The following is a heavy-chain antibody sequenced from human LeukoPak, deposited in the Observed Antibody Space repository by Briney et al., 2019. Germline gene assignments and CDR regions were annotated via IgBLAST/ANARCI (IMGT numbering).Heavy chain of an antibody. CDR2: ISSSSYI. CDR1: GFTFSSYS. V-gene: IGHV3-21*01. D-gene: IGHD6-19*01. CDR3: ARAGNSRQWLVSPNYFDY. Sequence: GGSLRLSCAASGFTFSSYSMTWVRQAPGKGLEWVSSISSSSYIYYADSVKGRFTISRDNAKNSLYLQMNSLRAEDTAVYYCARAGNSRQWLVSPNYFDYWGQGTLVTVSS. J-gene: IGHJ4*02.